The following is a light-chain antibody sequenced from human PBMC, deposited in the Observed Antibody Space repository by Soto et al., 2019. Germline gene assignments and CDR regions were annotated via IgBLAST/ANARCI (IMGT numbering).Light chain of an antibody. V-gene: IGLV2-23*01. J-gene: IGLJ1*01. CDR1: SSDVGSYNR. CDR3: CSYTTTYTYV. Sequence: QSALTQPASVSGSPGQSITISCTGTSSDVGSYNRVSWYQQHPGKAPKLMIYEGTKRPSGVSTRFSGSKSGNTASLTISGLLAEDEGDYYCCSYTTTYTYVFGTGIKVTVL. CDR2: EGT.